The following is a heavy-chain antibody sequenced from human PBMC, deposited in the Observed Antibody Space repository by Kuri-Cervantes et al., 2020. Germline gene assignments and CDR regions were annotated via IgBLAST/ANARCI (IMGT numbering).Heavy chain of an antibody. CDR3: AICRRVRGIIIPTKTYYYYGMDV. CDR1: GYTFTSYG. D-gene: IGHD3-10*01. V-gene: IGHV1-2*02. Sequence: ASVKVSCKASGYTFTSYGISWVRQAPGQGLEWMGWINPNSGGTNYAQKFQGRVTMTRDTSISTAYMELSRLRSDDTAVYYCAICRRVRGIIIPTKTYYYYGMDVWGQGTTVTVSS. CDR2: INPNSGGT. J-gene: IGHJ6*02.